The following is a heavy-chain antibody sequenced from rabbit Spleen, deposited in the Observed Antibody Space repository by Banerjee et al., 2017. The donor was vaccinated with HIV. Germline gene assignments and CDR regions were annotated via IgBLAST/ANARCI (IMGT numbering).Heavy chain of an antibody. CDR1: AFSFSDRDV. D-gene: IGHD4-2*01. Sequence: QEQLVESGGGLVKPEGSLTLTCKASAFSFSDRDVMCWVRQAPGKGLEWIACIDTGSSGFTYFATWAKGRFTCSKTSSTTVTLQMTRLTAADTATYFCARDAAGREDFNLWGPGTLVTVS. CDR2: IDTGSSGFT. V-gene: IGHV1S45*01. J-gene: IGHJ4*01. CDR3: ARDAAGREDFNL.